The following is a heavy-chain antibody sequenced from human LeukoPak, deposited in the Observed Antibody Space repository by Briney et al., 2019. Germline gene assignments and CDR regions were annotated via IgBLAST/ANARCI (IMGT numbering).Heavy chain of an antibody. Sequence: SETLSLTCSVSGGSVTNYYWSWIRQSPGKGQEWIACIYTSGNTDYNPSLKSRVTILLDTSNNQLFLMLSSVTASDTAVYYCARAGEYTRSGPSWVFASGGQRTMVTLHS. CDR1: GGSVTNYY. D-gene: IGHD3-10*01. CDR3: ARAGEYTRSGPSWVFAS. CDR2: IYTSGNT. J-gene: IGHJ3*02. V-gene: IGHV4-4*09.